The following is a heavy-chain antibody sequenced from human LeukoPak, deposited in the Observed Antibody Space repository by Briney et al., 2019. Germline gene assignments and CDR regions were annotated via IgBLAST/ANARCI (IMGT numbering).Heavy chain of an antibody. J-gene: IGHJ5*02. V-gene: IGHV1-18*01. D-gene: IGHD6-6*01. CDR2: ISTYNGDT. CDR1: GYTFTSYG. CDR3: ASGGGSSSSWFDP. Sequence: ASVKVSCKASGYTFTSYGISWVRQAPGQGLEWMGWISTYNGDTNYAQKFQGRVTMTRDTSISTAYMELSRLRSDDTAVYYCASGGGSSSSWFDPWGQGTLVTVSS.